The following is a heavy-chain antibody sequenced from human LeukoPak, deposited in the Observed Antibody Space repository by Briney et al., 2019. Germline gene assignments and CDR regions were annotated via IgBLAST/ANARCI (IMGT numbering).Heavy chain of an antibody. CDR2: INHSGST. Sequence: SETLSLTCAVYGGSFSGYYWSWIRQPPGKGMEWIGEINHSGSTNYNPSLKSRVTISVDTSKNQFSLKLSSVTAADTAVYYCARGPHTGVNYYDSSGYYYWGQGTLVTVSS. CDR3: ARGPHTGVNYYDSSGYYY. V-gene: IGHV4-34*01. J-gene: IGHJ4*02. D-gene: IGHD3-22*01. CDR1: GGSFSGYY.